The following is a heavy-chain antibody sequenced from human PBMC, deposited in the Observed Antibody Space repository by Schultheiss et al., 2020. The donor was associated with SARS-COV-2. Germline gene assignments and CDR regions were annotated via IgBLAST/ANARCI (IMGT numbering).Heavy chain of an antibody. V-gene: IGHV3-66*01. Sequence: GGSLRLSCAASGFIFSSYALSWVRQAPGKGLEWVSVIYSGGSTYYADSVKGRFTISRDNAKNSLYLQMNSLRAEDTAVYYCARDFSDYDFWSGYYFPSDDQLDYYGMDVWGQGTTVTVSS. CDR1: GFIFSSYA. CDR2: IYSGGST. J-gene: IGHJ6*02. CDR3: ARDFSDYDFWSGYYFPSDDQLDYYGMDV. D-gene: IGHD3-3*01.